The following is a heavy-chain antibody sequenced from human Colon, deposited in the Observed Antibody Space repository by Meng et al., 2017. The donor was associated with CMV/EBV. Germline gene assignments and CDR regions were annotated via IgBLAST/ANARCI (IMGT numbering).Heavy chain of an antibody. CDR1: GFTFSSYA. D-gene: IGHD3-3*01. CDR3: TTESITIFGVVIPRGY. CDR2: ISYDGSKK. J-gene: IGHJ4*02. Sequence: GESLKISCAASGFTFSSYAMHWVRQAPGKGLEWVAFISYDGSKKKYADSVTGRFTISRDTPKDTLYLEVNSLKTDDTAVYYCTTESITIFGVVIPRGYWGQGTLVTVSS. V-gene: IGHV3-30*04.